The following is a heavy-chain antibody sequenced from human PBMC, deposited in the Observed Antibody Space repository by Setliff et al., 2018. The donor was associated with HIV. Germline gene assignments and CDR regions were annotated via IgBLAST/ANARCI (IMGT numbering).Heavy chain of an antibody. J-gene: IGHJ4*02. CDR2: ISHDGNKK. D-gene: IGHD1-26*01. CDR3: ARVDVLLAYAANPRVGALDL. Sequence: GGSLRLSCAVSGIIFSDYTMHWVRQAPGKGLEWVAVISHDGNKKYYADSVKGRFTISRDNSKNTLFLQMNSLRSADTGTYYCARVDVLLAYAANPRVGALDLWGQGTLVTVSS. CDR1: GIIFSDYT. V-gene: IGHV3-30*04.